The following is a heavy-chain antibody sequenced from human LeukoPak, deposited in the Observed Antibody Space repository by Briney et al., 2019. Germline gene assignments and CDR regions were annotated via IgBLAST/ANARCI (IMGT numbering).Heavy chain of an antibody. D-gene: IGHD5-12*01. CDR2: INPNSGGT. Sequence: ASVKVSCKASGYTFTGYYMHWVRQAPGQGLEWMGWINPNSGGTNYAQKFQGRVTMTRDTSISTAYMELSRLRSDDTAVYYCARDESGYSGYADWGQETLVTVSS. CDR3: ARDESGYSGYAD. J-gene: IGHJ4*02. CDR1: GYTFTGYY. V-gene: IGHV1-2*02.